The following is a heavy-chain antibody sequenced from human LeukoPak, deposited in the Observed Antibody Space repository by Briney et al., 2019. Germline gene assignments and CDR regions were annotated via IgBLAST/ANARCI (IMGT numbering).Heavy chain of an antibody. CDR1: GGPFSGSY. J-gene: IGHJ5*02. D-gene: IGHD4-17*01. CDR3: ARGCRHDYGVNNWFYP. CDR2: INHSGST. V-gene: IGHV4-34*01. Sequence: SETLSLTCAVYGGPFSGSYWRWIRQPPGKGLEWIGEINHSGSTNYNPSLKSRVTISVDTSKNQFSLKLSSVTAADTAMYYGARGCRHDYGVNNWFYPSGQGTLVTVSS.